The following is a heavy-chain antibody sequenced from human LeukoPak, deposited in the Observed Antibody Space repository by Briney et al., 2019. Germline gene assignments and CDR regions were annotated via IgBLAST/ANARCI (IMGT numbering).Heavy chain of an antibody. CDR1: GYTFTSYY. CDR2: INPSGGST. V-gene: IGHV1-46*01. CDR3: ARDGPAYNWNDVGWFDP. J-gene: IGHJ5*02. Sequence: ASVKVSCKASGYTFTSYYMHWVRQAPGQGLEWMGIINPSGGSTSYAQKFQGRVTMTRDTSTSTAYMELSSLRSEDTAVYYCARDGPAYNWNDVGWFDPWGQGTLVTVSS. D-gene: IGHD1-20*01.